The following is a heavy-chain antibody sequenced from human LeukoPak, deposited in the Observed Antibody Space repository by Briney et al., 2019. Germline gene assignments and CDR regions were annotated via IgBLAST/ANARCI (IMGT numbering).Heavy chain of an antibody. D-gene: IGHD6-13*01. CDR2: ISWNSGSI. Sequence: GGSLRLSCAASGFTFDDYAMHWVRQAPGKGLEWVSGISWNSGSIGYADSVKGRFTISRDNAKNSLYLQMNSLRAEDTALYYCAKDASAAAGTGGAFDIWGQGTMVTVSS. V-gene: IGHV3-9*01. CDR3: AKDASAAAGTGGAFDI. CDR1: GFTFDDYA. J-gene: IGHJ3*02.